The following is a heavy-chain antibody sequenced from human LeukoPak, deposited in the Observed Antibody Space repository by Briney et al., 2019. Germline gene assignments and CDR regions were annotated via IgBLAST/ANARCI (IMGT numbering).Heavy chain of an antibody. Sequence: GGSLRLSCAASGFTFSSYSMNWVRQAPGKGLEWVSSISSSSSYIYYADSVKGRFTIPRDNAKNSLYLQMNSLRAEDTAVYYCARGSGYSYGYDYWGQGTLVTVSS. CDR3: ARGSGYSYGYDY. J-gene: IGHJ4*02. D-gene: IGHD5-18*01. CDR2: ISSSSSYI. CDR1: GFTFSSYS. V-gene: IGHV3-21*01.